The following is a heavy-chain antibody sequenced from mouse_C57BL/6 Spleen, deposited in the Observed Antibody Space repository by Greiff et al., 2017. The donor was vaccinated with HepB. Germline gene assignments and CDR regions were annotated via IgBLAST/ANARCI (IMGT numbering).Heavy chain of an antibody. D-gene: IGHD2-3*01. V-gene: IGHV6-3*01. Sequence: EVKLEESGGGLVQPGGSMKLSCVASGFTFSNYWMNWVRQSPEKGLEWVAQIRLKSDNYATHYAESVKGRFTISRDDSKSSVYLQMNNLRAEDTGIYYCTGEGGYYTWFAYWGQGTLVTVSA. CDR3: TGEGGYYTWFAY. CDR1: GFTFSNYW. J-gene: IGHJ3*01. CDR2: IRLKSDNYAT.